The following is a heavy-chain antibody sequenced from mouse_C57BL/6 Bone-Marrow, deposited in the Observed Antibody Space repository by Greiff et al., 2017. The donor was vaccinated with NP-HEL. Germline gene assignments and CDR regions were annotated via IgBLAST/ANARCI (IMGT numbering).Heavy chain of an antibody. J-gene: IGHJ3*01. CDR2: IYPRSGNT. V-gene: IGHV1-81*01. CDR3: ARDDWAWFAY. CDR1: GYTFTSYG. Sequence: QVQLQQSGAELARPGASVKLSCKASGYTFTSYGISWVKQRTGQGLEWIGEIYPRSGNTYYNEKFKGKATLTADKSTSTAYMELRSLTSADSAVYFCARDDWAWFAYWGQGTLVTVSA. D-gene: IGHD4-1*01.